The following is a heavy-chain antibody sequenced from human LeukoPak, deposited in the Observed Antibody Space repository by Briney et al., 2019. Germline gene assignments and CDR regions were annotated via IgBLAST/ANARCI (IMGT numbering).Heavy chain of an antibody. J-gene: IGHJ5*02. CDR1: GGSISSYY. D-gene: IGHD2-2*01. V-gene: IGHV4-59*01. CDR2: IYYSGST. CDR3: ARAHAAISWFDP. Sequence: SETLSLTCTVSGGSISSYYWSWIRQPPGKGLEWIGYIYYSGSTNYNPSLKSRVTISVDTSKNQFSLKLSSVTAADTAVYYCARAHAAISWFDPWGQGTLVTVSS.